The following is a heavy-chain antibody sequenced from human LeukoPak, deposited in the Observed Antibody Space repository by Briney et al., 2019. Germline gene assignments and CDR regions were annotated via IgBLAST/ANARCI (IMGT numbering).Heavy chain of an antibody. CDR3: ARDSSSSYDYYYYMDV. CDR2: IIPIFGTA. D-gene: IGHD6-6*01. V-gene: IGHV1-69*05. CDR1: GGTFSSYA. Sequence: SVKVSCKASGGTFSSYAISWVRQAPGQGLEWMGRIIPIFGTANYAQKFQGRVTITTDESTSTAYMELSSLRPEDTAVYYCARDSSSSYDYYYYMDVWGKGTTVTVSS. J-gene: IGHJ6*03.